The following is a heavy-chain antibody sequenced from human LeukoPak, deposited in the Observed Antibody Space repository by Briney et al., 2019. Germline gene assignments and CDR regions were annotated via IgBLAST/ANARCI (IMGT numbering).Heavy chain of an antibody. CDR1: GYTFTSYG. CDR3: ARSYLIVVVPAALGIDP. Sequence: AASVKVSCKASGYTFTSYGISWVRQAPGQGLEWMGWISAYNGNTNYAQKLQGRVTMTTDTSTSTAYMELRSMRSDDTAVYYCARSYLIVVVPAALGIDPWGQGTLVTVSS. CDR2: ISAYNGNT. V-gene: IGHV1-18*01. D-gene: IGHD2-2*01. J-gene: IGHJ5*02.